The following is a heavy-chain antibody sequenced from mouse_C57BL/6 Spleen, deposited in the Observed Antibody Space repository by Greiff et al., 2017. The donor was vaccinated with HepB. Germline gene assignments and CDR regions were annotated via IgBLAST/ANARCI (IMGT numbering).Heavy chain of an antibody. CDR3: ATENPSYYGFDY. V-gene: IGHV2-2*01. Sequence: QVQLQQSGPGLVQPSQSLSITCTVSGFSLTSYGVHWVRQSPGKGLEWLGVIWSGGSTDYNAALISRLSISKDNSNSQVFFKMNSLQADDTAIYNCATENPSYYGFDYWGQGTTLTVSS. CDR2: IWSGGST. J-gene: IGHJ2*01. D-gene: IGHD1-1*01. CDR1: GFSLTSYG.